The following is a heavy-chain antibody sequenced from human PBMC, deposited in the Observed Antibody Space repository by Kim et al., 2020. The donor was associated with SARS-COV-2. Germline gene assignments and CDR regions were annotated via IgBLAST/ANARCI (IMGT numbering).Heavy chain of an antibody. J-gene: IGHJ4*02. CDR1: GFTFSSYS. CDR3: ASHSGYSYGAFDY. CDR2: ISSSRSYI. D-gene: IGHD5-18*01. V-gene: IGHV3-21*01. Sequence: GGSLRLSCAASGFTFSSYSMNWVRQAPGKGLEWVSSISSSRSYIYYADSVKGRFTISRDNAKKSLYLQMNSLRAEDTAVYYCASHSGYSYGAFDYCGQGTLDTVSS.